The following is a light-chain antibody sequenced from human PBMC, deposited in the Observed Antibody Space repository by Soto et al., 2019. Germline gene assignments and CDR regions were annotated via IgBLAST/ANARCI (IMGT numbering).Light chain of an antibody. CDR3: SSYTSSSLEV. CDR2: DVT. Sequence: QSALTQPASVSGSHGQSITISCTGTSSDVGGYDSVSWYQQHPGKAPKLMIYDVTIRPSGVSDRFSGSRSGNTASLTISGLQAEDEADYYCSSYTSSSLEVFGGGTKLTVL. CDR1: SSDVGGYDS. V-gene: IGLV2-14*03. J-gene: IGLJ3*02.